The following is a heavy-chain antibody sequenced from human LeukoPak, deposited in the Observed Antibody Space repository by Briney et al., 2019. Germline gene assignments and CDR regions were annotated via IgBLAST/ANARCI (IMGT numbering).Heavy chain of an antibody. J-gene: IGHJ4*02. CDR3: ARHWNYDSSGYYHLDY. D-gene: IGHD3-22*01. CDR2: IYYSGST. CDR1: GGSISGYY. Sequence: SETLSLTCTGSGGSISGYYWSWIRQPPGKGLEWIGYIYYSGSTSYNPSLQSRVTISVDTSKNQFSLKLSSVTAADTAVYYCARHWNYDSSGYYHLDYWGQGTLVTVSS. V-gene: IGHV4-59*08.